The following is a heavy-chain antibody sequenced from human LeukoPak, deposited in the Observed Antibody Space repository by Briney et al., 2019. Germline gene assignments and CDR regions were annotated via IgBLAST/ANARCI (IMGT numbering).Heavy chain of an antibody. CDR1: GFTFSSYD. Sequence: PGRSLRLSCAASGFTFSSYDMHWVRQAPGKGLEGVAVISYDGSNKYYADSVTRRFTISRDNSNNSLYLQMNSLRAEDTAVYYCARDLYGSGDYWGQGTLVTVSS. D-gene: IGHD6-19*01. CDR2: ISYDGSNK. CDR3: ARDLYGSGDY. J-gene: IGHJ4*02. V-gene: IGHV3-30-3*01.